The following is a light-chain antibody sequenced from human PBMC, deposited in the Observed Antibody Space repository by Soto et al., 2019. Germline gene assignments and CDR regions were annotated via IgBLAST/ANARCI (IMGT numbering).Light chain of an antibody. Sequence: QLVLTQPPSASGTPGQRVTISCSGSSSNIGSNYVYWYQQLPGTAPKLLIYRNNQRPSGVPDRFSGSKSGTSASLAISGLRSEDEADYDCAAWDDSLSGFYVFGTGTKLTVL. CDR1: SSNIGSNY. CDR3: AAWDDSLSGFYV. J-gene: IGLJ1*01. V-gene: IGLV1-47*01. CDR2: RNN.